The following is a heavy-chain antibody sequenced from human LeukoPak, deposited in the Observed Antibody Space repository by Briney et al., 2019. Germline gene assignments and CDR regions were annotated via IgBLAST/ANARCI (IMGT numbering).Heavy chain of an antibody. CDR2: IFPADSDT. CDR3: ARRRRGWLLRANWFDP. CDR1: GYSFTSYW. V-gene: IGHV5-51*01. D-gene: IGHD3-22*01. J-gene: IGHJ5*02. Sequence: GESLKISCKVSGYSFTSYWIAWVRQMPGRGLEWMGIIFPADSDTRYSPSFQGQVTISADKSISTAYLQWSSLKASDTAMYYCARRRRGWLLRANWFDPWGQGILVTVSS.